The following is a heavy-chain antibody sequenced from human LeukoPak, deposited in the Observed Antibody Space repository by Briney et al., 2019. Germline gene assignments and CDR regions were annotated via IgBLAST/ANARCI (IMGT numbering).Heavy chain of an antibody. J-gene: IGHJ2*01. CDR3: SGSGDYWYFDL. V-gene: IGHV4-59*08. Sequence: PSETLSLTCSVSGGSISNYYWSWLRQSPGKGLEWIGYFYYRGSSNYNPSLQSRVTISVDTSKNQFSLKLSSVTAADTAVYYCSGSGDYWYFDLWGRGALVTVSS. D-gene: IGHD3-10*01. CDR2: FYYRGSS. CDR1: GGSISNYY.